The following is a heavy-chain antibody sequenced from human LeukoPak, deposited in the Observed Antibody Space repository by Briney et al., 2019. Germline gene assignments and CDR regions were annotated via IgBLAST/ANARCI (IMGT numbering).Heavy chain of an antibody. D-gene: IGHD3-22*01. Sequence: GGSLRLSCAASGFTFSSYSMNWVRQAPGKGLEWVSSISSSSSYIYYADSVKGRFTISRDNAKNSLCLQMNSLRAEDTAVYYCATVVVSVFDYWDQGTLVTVSS. CDR3: ATVVVSVFDY. CDR1: GFTFSSYS. J-gene: IGHJ4*02. CDR2: ISSSSSYI. V-gene: IGHV3-21*01.